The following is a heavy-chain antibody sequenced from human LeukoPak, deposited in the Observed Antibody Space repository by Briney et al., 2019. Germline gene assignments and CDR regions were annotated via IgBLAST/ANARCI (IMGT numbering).Heavy chain of an antibody. Sequence: PSETLSLTCAVYGGSFSDYYWSWIRQPPGKGLEWIGEINHSGSTNYNPSLKSRVTISVDTSKNQFSLKLSSVTAADTAVYYCARAWSKRVRANPFDPWGQGTLVTVSS. CDR3: ARAWSKRVRANPFDP. V-gene: IGHV4-34*01. J-gene: IGHJ5*02. D-gene: IGHD3-10*01. CDR2: INHSGST. CDR1: GGSFSDYY.